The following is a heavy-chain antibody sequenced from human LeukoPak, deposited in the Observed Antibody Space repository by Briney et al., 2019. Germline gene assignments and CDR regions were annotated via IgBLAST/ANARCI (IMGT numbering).Heavy chain of an antibody. CDR2: ISGRNTGT. Sequence: GGSLRLSCAASGFNFRIHDMSWVRQAPGKGLEGVSTISGRNTGTYYADSVKGRFTISRDNSKNTLYLQMNSLRAEDTAVYYCANPYGSGSYYMSALDIWGLGTMVTVSS. CDR3: ANPYGSGSYYMSALDI. D-gene: IGHD3-10*01. J-gene: IGHJ3*02. V-gene: IGHV3-23*01. CDR1: GFNFRIHD.